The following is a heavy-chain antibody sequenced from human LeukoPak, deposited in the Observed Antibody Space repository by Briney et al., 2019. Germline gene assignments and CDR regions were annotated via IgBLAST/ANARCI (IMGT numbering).Heavy chain of an antibody. Sequence: SETLSLTCTVSGGSISSGGYYWSWIRQHPGKGLEWIGYIYYSGSTYYNPSLKSRVTISVDTSKNQFSLKLSSVTAADTAVYYCARDQRPNYYYYGMDVWGQGTLVTVSS. CDR2: IYYSGST. CDR3: ARDQRPNYYYYGMDV. J-gene: IGHJ6*02. CDR1: GGSISSGGYY. V-gene: IGHV4-31*03.